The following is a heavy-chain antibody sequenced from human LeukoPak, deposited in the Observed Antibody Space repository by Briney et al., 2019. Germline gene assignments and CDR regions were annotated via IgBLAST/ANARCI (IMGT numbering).Heavy chain of an antibody. J-gene: IGHJ6*02. CDR2: ISGSGDST. CDR3: ARDGYRYDFWSGYQYYYYYGMDV. CDR1: GFTFSSYA. V-gene: IGHV3-23*01. D-gene: IGHD3-3*01. Sequence: GGSLRLSCAASGFTFSSYAMSWVRQAPGKGLEWVSAISGSGDSTYYGDSVKGRFTISRDNSKNTLYLQMNSLRAEDTAVYYCARDGYRYDFWSGYQYYYYYGMDVWGQGTTVTVSS.